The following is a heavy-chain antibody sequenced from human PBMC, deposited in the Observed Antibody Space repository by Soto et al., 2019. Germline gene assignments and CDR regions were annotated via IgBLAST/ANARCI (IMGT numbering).Heavy chain of an antibody. CDR3: ARSHFVGPNWFDP. J-gene: IGHJ5*02. CDR2: INPNSGGT. CDR1: GYSFTSYG. V-gene: IGHV1-2*04. Sequence: ASVKVSCKASGYSFTSYGISWVRQAPGQGLEWMGWINPNSGGTNYAQKFQGWVTMTRDTSISTAYMELSRLRSDDTAVYYCARSHFVGPNWFDPWGQGTLVTVS. D-gene: IGHD2-21*01.